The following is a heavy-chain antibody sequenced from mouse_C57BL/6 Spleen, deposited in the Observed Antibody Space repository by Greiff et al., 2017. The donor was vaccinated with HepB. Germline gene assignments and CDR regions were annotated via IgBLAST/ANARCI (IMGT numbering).Heavy chain of an antibody. J-gene: IGHJ2*01. CDR3: TRDDGNYFDC. Sequence: EVMLVESGEGLVKPGGSLKLSCAASGFTFSSYAMSWVRQTPEKRLEWVAYISSGGDYIYYADTVKGRFTISRDNARNTLYLQLSGLKSEDTAMYYCTRDDGNYFDCWGQGTTLTVSS. D-gene: IGHD1-1*01. CDR1: GFTFSSYA. CDR2: ISSGGDYI. V-gene: IGHV5-9-1*02.